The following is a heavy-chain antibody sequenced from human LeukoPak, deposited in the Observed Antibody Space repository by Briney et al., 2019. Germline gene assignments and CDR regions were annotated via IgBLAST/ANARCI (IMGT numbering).Heavy chain of an antibody. V-gene: IGHV3-48*03. CDR3: AREMTGYSSGWS. J-gene: IGHJ4*02. CDR2: ISSSGSTI. D-gene: IGHD6-19*01. Sequence: GGSLRLSCAASGFTFSSYEMNWVRQAPGKGLEWVSYISSSGSTICYADSVKGRFTISRDNAKNSLYLQMNSLRAEDTAVYYCAREMTGYSSGWSWGQGTLVTVSS. CDR1: GFTFSSYE.